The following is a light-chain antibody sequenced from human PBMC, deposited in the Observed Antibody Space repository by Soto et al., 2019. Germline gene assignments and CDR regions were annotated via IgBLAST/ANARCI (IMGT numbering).Light chain of an antibody. CDR2: EVS. V-gene: IGLV2-14*01. J-gene: IGLJ1*01. CDR1: GSDVGDYDY. CDR3: SSYTSSRSLV. Sequence: QSVLTQPASLSGSPGQSITISCTGTGSDVGDYDYVSWYQQHPGKAPKLIIYEVSDRPPGVSNRFSGSKSANTASLTISGLQAEDEADYFCSSYTSSRSLVFGTGTKVTVL.